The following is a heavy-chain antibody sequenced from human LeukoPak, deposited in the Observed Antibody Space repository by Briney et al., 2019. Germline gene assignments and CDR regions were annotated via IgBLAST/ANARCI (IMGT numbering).Heavy chain of an antibody. CDR2: IYFSGSA. V-gene: IGHV4-31*03. D-gene: IGHD5/OR15-5a*01. CDR1: GGSISSGGHS. J-gene: IGHJ4*02. CDR3: ARGSLRLFDY. Sequence: PSETLSLTCTVSGGSISSGGHSWSWIRQHPAKGLEWIGYIYFSGSAYYNPSLESRVTIPKDTSKNQFSLKLTSVTAADTAVYYCARGSLRLFDYWGQGTLVTVSS.